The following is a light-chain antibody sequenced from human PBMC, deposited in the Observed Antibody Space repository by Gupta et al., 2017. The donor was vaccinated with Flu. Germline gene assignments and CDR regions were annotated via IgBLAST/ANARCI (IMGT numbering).Light chain of an antibody. V-gene: IGKV2-28*01. Sequence: ATPLAAASIYCSSSPCLLDSSGYCYLDWYVQKPGQSPQLLIFLASHRATGVPDRFSGSGSGTDFTLKINRVEAEDVGTYYCRQDLQTPLTFGGGTKVEI. J-gene: IGKJ4*01. CDR1: PCLLDSSGYCY. CDR3: RQDLQTPLT. CDR2: LAS.